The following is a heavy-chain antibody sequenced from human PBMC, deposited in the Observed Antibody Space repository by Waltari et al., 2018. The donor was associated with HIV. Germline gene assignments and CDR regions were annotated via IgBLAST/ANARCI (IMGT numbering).Heavy chain of an antibody. CDR2: MYSDGVT. V-gene: IGHV3-66*01. CDR1: GFTVIDNY. CDR3: ARSAEKQQFSIIHYYYYYPMDV. J-gene: IGHJ6*02. D-gene: IGHD6-13*01. Sequence: QLMESGGGRVRPGGSLRLSCEASGFTVIDNYMSWVRQSQGRGLEWVSIMYSDGVTIYADFVKGRFTISRDESNNTVFLEMKRLRAEDTAVYYCARSAEKQQFSIIHYYYYYPMDVWGQGTTVTVSS.